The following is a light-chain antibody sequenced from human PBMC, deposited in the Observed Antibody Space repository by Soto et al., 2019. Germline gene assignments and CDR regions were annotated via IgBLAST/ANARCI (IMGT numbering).Light chain of an antibody. CDR3: QQRSNWPWT. CDR1: QSVSSY. CDR2: DAS. V-gene: IGKV3-11*01. Sequence: EIVLPQSPATLSLSPGESATLSCRASQSVSSYLAWYQQKPGQAPRLLIYDASNRATGIPARFSGSGSGTDFTLTISSLELEEFAVYYCQQRSNWPWTVGQGTKVDIK. J-gene: IGKJ1*01.